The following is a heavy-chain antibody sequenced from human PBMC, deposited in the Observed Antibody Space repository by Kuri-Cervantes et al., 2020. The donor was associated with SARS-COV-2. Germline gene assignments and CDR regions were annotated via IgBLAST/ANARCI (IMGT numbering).Heavy chain of an antibody. V-gene: IGHV1-46*01. CDR1: GYTFTSYH. Sequence: ASVKVSCKASGYTFTSYHMHWVRQAPGQGLEWMGIINPSGGSTSYAQKFQGRVTMTRDTSTSTVYKELSSLRSEDTAVYYCARHRHDDYGDYVSFYMDVWGKGTTVTVSS. CDR3: ARHRHDDYGDYVSFYMDV. CDR2: INPSGGST. J-gene: IGHJ6*03. D-gene: IGHD4-17*01.